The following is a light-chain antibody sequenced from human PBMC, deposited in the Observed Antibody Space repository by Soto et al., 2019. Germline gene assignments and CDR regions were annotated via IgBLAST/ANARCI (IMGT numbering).Light chain of an antibody. J-gene: IGKJ4*01. CDR2: RSS. V-gene: IGKV3-15*01. Sequence: MTQSPATLSVSPGERVTLSCRASHSINDDVAWYQQKPGQPPTLVMYRSSARAIGIPARFSGSGSGTEFTLTISSLQSEDFGTYYCQQYNSWPLSFGGGTKVEI. CDR1: HSINDD. CDR3: QQYNSWPLS.